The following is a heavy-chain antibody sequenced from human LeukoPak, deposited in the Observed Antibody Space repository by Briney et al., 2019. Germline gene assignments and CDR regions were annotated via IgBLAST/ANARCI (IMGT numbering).Heavy chain of an antibody. V-gene: IGHV3-7*01. Sequence: PGGSLRLSCVPSGFTLSRYWMSWVRQAPGKGLEWVAQIKQDGSGQYYLDSVKGRFTISRDNAKNSLYLQMNSLRAEDTAVYFCTTGYSSGWYNEGNYWGQGTLVTVSS. CDR2: IKQDGSGQ. D-gene: IGHD6-19*01. CDR3: TTGYSSGWYNEGNY. J-gene: IGHJ4*02. CDR1: GFTLSRYW.